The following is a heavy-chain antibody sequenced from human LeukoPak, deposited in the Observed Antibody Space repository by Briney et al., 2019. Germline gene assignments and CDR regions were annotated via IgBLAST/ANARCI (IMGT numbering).Heavy chain of an antibody. CDR2: IYYSGDT. CDR1: GGSISSYC. CDR3: ARSQQLIRTFDS. J-gene: IGHJ4*02. Sequence: SETLSLTCTVSGGSISSYCWSWIRQPPGKGLEWIGYIYYSGDTNYNPSLKSRVTMSVDTSKNQFSLKLTSVTAADTAVYYCARSQQLIRTFDSWGQGTLVTVSS. D-gene: IGHD6-13*01. V-gene: IGHV4-59*01.